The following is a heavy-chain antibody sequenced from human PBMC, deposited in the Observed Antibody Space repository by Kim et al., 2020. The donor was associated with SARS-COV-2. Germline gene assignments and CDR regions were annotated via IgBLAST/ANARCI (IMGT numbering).Heavy chain of an antibody. J-gene: IGHJ4*02. Sequence: QKLQGRVTMTTDTSTSTAYMELRSLRSDDTAVYYCASYYGDYVEAEFDYWGQGTLVTVSS. D-gene: IGHD4-17*01. V-gene: IGHV1-18*01. CDR3: ASYYGDYVEAEFDY.